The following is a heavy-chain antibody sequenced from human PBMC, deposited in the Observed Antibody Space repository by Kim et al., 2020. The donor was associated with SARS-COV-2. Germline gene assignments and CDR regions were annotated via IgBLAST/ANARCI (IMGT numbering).Heavy chain of an antibody. CDR2: INHSGST. J-gene: IGHJ4*02. Sequence: SETLSLTCAVYGGSFSGYYWSWIRQPPGTGLEWNGEINHSGSTNSNPSLKSRVTISVDTSKNQFSLTLSSVTAAGAAVYYCARSPYGSSGYYYEGRAYYLGYGGQGTLVTVSS. CDR3: ARSPYGSSGYYYEGRAYYLGY. V-gene: IGHV4-34*01. CDR1: GGSFSGYY. D-gene: IGHD3-22*01.